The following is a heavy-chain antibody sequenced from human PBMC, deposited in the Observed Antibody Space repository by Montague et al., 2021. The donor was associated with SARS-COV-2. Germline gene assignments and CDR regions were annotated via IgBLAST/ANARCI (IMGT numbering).Heavy chain of an antibody. D-gene: IGHD3-3*01. CDR2: IWYDGSNK. J-gene: IGHJ2*01. V-gene: IGHV3-33*01. Sequence: SLRLSCAASGFTFSSYGMHWVRQAPGRGLEWVAVIWYDGSNKYYADSVKGRFTISRDNSKNTLYLQMNSLRAEDTAVYYCARDYRLGSYDFWSAPEWYFDLWGRGTLVTVSS. CDR3: ARDYRLGSYDFWSAPEWYFDL. CDR1: GFTFSSYG.